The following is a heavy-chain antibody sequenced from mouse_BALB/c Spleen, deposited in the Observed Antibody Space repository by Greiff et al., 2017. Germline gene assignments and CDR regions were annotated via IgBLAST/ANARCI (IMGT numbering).Heavy chain of an antibody. CDR3: ARRGDSYYYGSSYGAMDY. CDR2: ISSGGGST. V-gene: IGHV5-12-1*01. Sequence: EVKVVESGGGLVKPGGSLKLSCAASGFALSSYDMSWVRQTPEKRLEWVAYISSGGGSTYYPDTVKGRFTISRDNAKNTLYLQMSSLKSEDTAMYYCARRGDSYYYGSSYGAMDYWGQGTSVTVSS. D-gene: IGHD1-1*01. J-gene: IGHJ4*01. CDR1: GFALSSYD.